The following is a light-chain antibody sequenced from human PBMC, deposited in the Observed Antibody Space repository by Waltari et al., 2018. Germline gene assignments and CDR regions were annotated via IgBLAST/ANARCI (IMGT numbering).Light chain of an antibody. CDR1: QRIRRY. Sequence: IQMTQSPSSLSASVGDRVTITCRASQRIRRYLNWYQQKPGKAPKLLIYAASSLQSGVPSRFSGSGSGTDFTLTISSLQPEDFATYYCQQSYSTPGLTFGGGTKVEIK. V-gene: IGKV1-39*01. CDR2: AAS. CDR3: QQSYSTPGLT. J-gene: IGKJ4*01.